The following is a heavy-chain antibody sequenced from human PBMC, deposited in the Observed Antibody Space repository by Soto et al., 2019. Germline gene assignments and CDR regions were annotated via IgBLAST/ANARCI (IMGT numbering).Heavy chain of an antibody. Sequence: QVQLVQSGAEVKKPGASMKVSCKASAFSVYYLHWVRQAPGQGLEWMGRINTNSGVTTYAQRFQGRVTMTIDTSITTSFLDLSNVDFDDTAVYYCALERQLNSPSDAFDIWGQGTMVTVSS. V-gene: IGHV1-2*02. CDR1: AFSVYY. D-gene: IGHD6-13*01. CDR2: INTNSGVT. CDR3: ALERQLNSPSDAFDI. J-gene: IGHJ3*02.